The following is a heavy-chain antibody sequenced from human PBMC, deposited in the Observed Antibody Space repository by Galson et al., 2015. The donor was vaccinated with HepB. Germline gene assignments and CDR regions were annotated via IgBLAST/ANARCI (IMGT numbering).Heavy chain of an antibody. CDR3: ARTVIYDSSGYYLANFDH. J-gene: IGHJ4*02. CDR2: IDWDDDK. CDR1: GFSLTTRRMC. V-gene: IGHV2-70*11. D-gene: IGHD3-22*01. Sequence: PALVKPTQTLTLTCSFSGFSLTTRRMCVSWIRQPPGKALEWLARIDWDDDKSYSTSLRTRLTISKDTSRDQVVLTMTNMDPADTATYYCARTVIYDSSGYYLANFDHWGQGTLVTVSS.